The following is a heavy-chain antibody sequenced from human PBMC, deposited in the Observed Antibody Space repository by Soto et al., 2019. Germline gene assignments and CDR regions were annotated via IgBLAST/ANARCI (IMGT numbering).Heavy chain of an antibody. CDR1: GFTFSNAW. V-gene: IGHV3-15*01. Sequence: GGSLRLSCAASGFTFSNAWMSWVRQAPGKGLEWVGRIKSKTDGGTTDYAAPVKGRFTISRDDSKNTLYLQMNSLKTEDTAVYYCTTGHSSSTSCYLYYYGMDVWGQGTTFTVSS. CDR3: TTGHSSSTSCYLYYYGMDV. D-gene: IGHD2-2*01. J-gene: IGHJ6*02. CDR2: IKSKTDGGTT.